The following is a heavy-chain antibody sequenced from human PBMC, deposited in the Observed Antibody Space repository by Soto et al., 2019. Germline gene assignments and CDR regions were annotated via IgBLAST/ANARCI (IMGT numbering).Heavy chain of an antibody. CDR3: ARAAPAYSSVWYGGDYYYYGMDV. V-gene: IGHV3-30-3*01. CDR2: ISYDGSNK. J-gene: IGHJ6*02. Sequence: GGSLRLSCAASGFTFSSYAMHWVRQAPGKGLEWVAVISYDGSNKYYADSVKGRFTISRDNSKNTLYLQMNGLRAEDTAVYYCARAAPAYSSVWYGGDYYYYGMDVWGQGTTVT. CDR1: GFTFSSYA. D-gene: IGHD6-19*01.